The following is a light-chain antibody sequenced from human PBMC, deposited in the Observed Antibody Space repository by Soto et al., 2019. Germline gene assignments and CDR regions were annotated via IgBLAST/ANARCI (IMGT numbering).Light chain of an antibody. CDR3: AAWDDSLNGPL. CDR2: SNN. CDR1: SSNIRANT. V-gene: IGLV1-44*01. Sequence: QSVLTQPPSASGAPGQRVTISCSGSSSNIRANTVNWYQQLPGTAPKLLIYSNNQRPSGVPDRFSGSKSGTSASLAISGLQSEDEADYHCAAWDDSLNGPLFGGGTKLTVL. J-gene: IGLJ3*02.